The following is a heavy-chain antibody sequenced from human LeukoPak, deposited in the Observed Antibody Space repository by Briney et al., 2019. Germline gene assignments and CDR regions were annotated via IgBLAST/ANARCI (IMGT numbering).Heavy chain of an antibody. CDR3: ARHLAPYRPFHD. V-gene: IGHV4-4*09. CDR1: GASISTYY. D-gene: IGHD1-14*01. Sequence: PSETLSLTCTVSGASISTYYWTWVRQPPGKGLEWIGSMYTSVTTKYNPSLKSRGTISVDTSKNRSSLNLISVTAAVTAVYYCARHLAPYRPFHDWGQGSLVTVSS. CDR2: MYTSVTT. J-gene: IGHJ4*02.